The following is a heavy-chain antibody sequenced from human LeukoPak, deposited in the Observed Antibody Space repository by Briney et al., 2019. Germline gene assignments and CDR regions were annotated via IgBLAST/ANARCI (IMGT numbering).Heavy chain of an antibody. CDR2: ISYDGSNK. CDR3: AKDDYGEGGYYYYYYGMDV. D-gene: IGHD4-17*01. CDR1: GFTFSSYG. Sequence: PGRSLRLSCAASGFTFSSYGMHWVRQAPGKGLEGVAVISYDGSNKYYADSVKGRFTISRDNSKNTLYLQMNSLRAEDTAVYYCAKDDYGEGGYYYYYYGMDVWGKGTTVTVSS. J-gene: IGHJ6*04. V-gene: IGHV3-30*18.